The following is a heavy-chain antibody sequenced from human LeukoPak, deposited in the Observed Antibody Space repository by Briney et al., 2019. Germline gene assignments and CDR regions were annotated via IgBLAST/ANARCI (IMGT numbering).Heavy chain of an antibody. CDR3: ARQPIAVAGNWFDP. V-gene: IGHV4-30-4*08. J-gene: IGHJ5*02. CDR1: GGSISSGDYY. Sequence: SQTLSLTCTVSGGSISSGDYYWSWIRQPPGKGLEWIGYIYYSGSTYYNLSLKSRVTISVDTSKNQFSLKLSSVTAADTAVYYCARQPIAVAGNWFDPWGQGTLVTVSP. D-gene: IGHD6-19*01. CDR2: IYYSGST.